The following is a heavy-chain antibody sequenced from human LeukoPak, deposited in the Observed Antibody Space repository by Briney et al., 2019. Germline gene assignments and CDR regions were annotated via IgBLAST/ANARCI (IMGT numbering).Heavy chain of an antibody. CDR2: IKSKTDGGTT. V-gene: IGHV3-15*01. CDR1: GFTFSNAW. CDR3: TTGPPDYDFWSGYSYYYYYGMDV. J-gene: IGHJ6*02. D-gene: IGHD3-3*01. Sequence: GGSLRLSCAASGFTFSNAWMSWVRQAPGKGLEWVGRIKSKTDGGTTDYAAPVKGRFTISRDDSKNTLYLQMNSLKTEDTAVYYCTTGPPDYDFWSGYSYYYYYGMDVWGQGTTVTVSS.